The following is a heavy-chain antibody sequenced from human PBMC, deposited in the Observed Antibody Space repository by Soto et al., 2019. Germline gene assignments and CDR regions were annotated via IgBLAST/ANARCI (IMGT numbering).Heavy chain of an antibody. Sequence: ASVKVSCKASGYTFTGYYMHWVRQAPGQGLEWMGWINPNSGGTNYAQKFQGWVTMTRDTSTSTVYMELSSLRSEDTAVYYCARILNYYYDSSGYYPREQFDALDIWGQGTMVTVSS. CDR3: ARILNYYYDSSGYYPREQFDALDI. CDR2: INPNSGGT. D-gene: IGHD3-22*01. J-gene: IGHJ3*02. V-gene: IGHV1-2*04. CDR1: GYTFTGYY.